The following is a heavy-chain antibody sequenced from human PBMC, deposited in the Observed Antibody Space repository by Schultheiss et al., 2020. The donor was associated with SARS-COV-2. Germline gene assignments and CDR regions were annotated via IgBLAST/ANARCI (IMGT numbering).Heavy chain of an antibody. J-gene: IGHJ6*03. CDR2: IYNSGST. CDR1: GGSISSYY. V-gene: IGHV4-59*01. CDR3: ARELKVPAAPGYYYYYMDV. Sequence: SETLSLTCTVSGGSISSYYWSWIRQPPGKGLEWIGYIYNSGSTNYNPSLKSRVTISVDTSKNQFSLKLSSVTAADTAVYYCARELKVPAAPGYYYYYMDVWGKGTTVTVSS. D-gene: IGHD2-2*01.